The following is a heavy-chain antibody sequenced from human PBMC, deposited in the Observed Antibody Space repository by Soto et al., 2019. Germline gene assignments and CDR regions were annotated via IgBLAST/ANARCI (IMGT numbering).Heavy chain of an antibody. Sequence: SLRLSCAASGFAFNSYDMQWVRQAPGKGLEWLAFISFDGITKYYTDSVKGRFTISRDNSKNTLYLQMSSLRPDDTAVYFCAKNPIAAAGGVDHWGQGSPVTVSS. V-gene: IGHV3-30*18. D-gene: IGHD6-13*01. CDR3: AKNPIAAAGGVDH. CDR2: ISFDGITK. J-gene: IGHJ4*02. CDR1: GFAFNSYD.